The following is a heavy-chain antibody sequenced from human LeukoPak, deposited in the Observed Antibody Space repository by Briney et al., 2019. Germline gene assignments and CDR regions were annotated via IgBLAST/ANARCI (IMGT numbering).Heavy chain of an antibody. CDR1: GGSISSSSYY. D-gene: IGHD3-3*01. V-gene: IGHV4-39*01. J-gene: IGHJ4*02. CDR3: ASITIFGVVPNPSDY. Sequence: PSETLSLTCTVSGGSISSSSYYWGWIRQPPGKGLEWIGSIYYSGSTYYNLSLKSRVTISVDTSKNQFSLKLSSVTAADTAVYYCASITIFGVVPNPSDYWGQGTLVTVSS. CDR2: IYYSGST.